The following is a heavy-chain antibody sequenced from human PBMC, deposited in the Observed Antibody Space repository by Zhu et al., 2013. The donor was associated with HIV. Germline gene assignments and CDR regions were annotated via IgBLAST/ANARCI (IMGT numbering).Heavy chain of an antibody. J-gene: IGHJ4*02. CDR2: INHVGTT. V-gene: IGHV4-34*01. Sequence: QVQLQQWGAGLLKPSETLSLTCAVYGGSFSNYYWSWIRQPPGKGLEWIGEINHVGTTNHNPSLKSRVTISVDTSRNQFSLRVNSVTAVDTAVYYCAKLVVPSYFDYWGQGTLVTVSS. CDR3: AKLVVPSYFDY. CDR1: GGSFSNYY. D-gene: IGHD2-2*01.